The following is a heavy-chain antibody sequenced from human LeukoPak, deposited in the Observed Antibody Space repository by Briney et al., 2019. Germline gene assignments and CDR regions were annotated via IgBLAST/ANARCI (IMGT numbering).Heavy chain of an antibody. CDR3: ARIGHDLYQTFDF. CDR1: GYTFTSYY. J-gene: IGHJ4*01. CDR2: INPSGGST. V-gene: IGHV1-46*01. Sequence: ASEKVSCKASGYTFTSYYMHWVRQAPGQGLEWMGIINPSGGSTSYAQKFQGRVTMTRDTSTSTVYMELSSLRSEGTAVYYCARIGHDLYQTFDFWGNGNLITVSS. D-gene: IGHD2-2*01.